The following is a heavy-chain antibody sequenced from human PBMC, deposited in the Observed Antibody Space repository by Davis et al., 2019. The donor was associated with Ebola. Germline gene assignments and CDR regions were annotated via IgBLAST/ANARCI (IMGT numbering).Heavy chain of an antibody. J-gene: IGHJ4*02. CDR3: ARGTRSSSWYMGGITLDY. V-gene: IGHV1-69*13. Sequence: SVKVSCKASGGTFSSYGISWVRQAPGQGLEWMGVIIPIFGSANYAQKLEGRVAITADESTNTAYMELTSLISEDTAVYYCARGTRSSSWYMGGITLDYWGQGSLVTVSS. CDR2: IIPIFGSA. CDR1: GGTFSSYG. D-gene: IGHD6-13*01.